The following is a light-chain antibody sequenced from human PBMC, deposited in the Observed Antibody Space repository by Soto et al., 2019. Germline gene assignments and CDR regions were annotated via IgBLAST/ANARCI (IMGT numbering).Light chain of an antibody. J-gene: IGKJ1*01. CDR2: DAS. CDR3: QQYNSLWT. Sequence: FQMPQSPSTFSASVGARVTITPRASQTITTWLAWHQQKPGKAPKLLIYDASSLESGVPSRFSGSGSGTEFTLTISNLQPDDFATYYCQQYNSLWTFGQGTKVDIK. V-gene: IGKV1-5*01. CDR1: QTITTW.